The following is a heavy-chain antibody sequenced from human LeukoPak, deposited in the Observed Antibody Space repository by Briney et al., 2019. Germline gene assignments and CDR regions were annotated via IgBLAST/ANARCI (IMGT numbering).Heavy chain of an antibody. V-gene: IGHV3-23*01. CDR1: GLTFSSYA. D-gene: IGHD4-17*01. CDR3: AKGPRGTVTTCFDY. CDR2: ISGSGGST. Sequence: GGSLRLSCAASGLTFSSYAMSWVRQVPGKGLEWVSAISGSGGSTYYADSVKGRFTISRDNSKNTLYLQMNSLRAEDTAVYYCAKGPRGTVTTCFDYWGQGPLVTVSS. J-gene: IGHJ4*02.